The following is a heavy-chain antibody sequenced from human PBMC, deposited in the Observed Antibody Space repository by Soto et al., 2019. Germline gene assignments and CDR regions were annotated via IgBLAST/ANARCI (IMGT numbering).Heavy chain of an antibody. CDR1: GFTFHTYS. CDR3: ARARNDYGAWYYFDY. Sequence: EVQLVESGGGLVKPGGSLRLSCAVSGFTFHTYSMNWVRQAPGKGLEWVSSISPGSSNIYYAQSVKGRFTISRDNAKNSLSLQMNSLRAEDTDVYYCARARNDYGAWYYFDYWGQGTLVTVSS. J-gene: IGHJ4*02. V-gene: IGHV3-21*01. D-gene: IGHD4-17*01. CDR2: ISPGSSNI.